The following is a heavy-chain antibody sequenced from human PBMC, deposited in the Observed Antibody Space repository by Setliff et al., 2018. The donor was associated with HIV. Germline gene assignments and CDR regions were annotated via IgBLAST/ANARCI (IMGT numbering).Heavy chain of an antibody. CDR3: ARPRLRGSGAFDI. Sequence: PSETLSLTCTVSGDSISSSTFYWGWIRQPPGKGLEWIGSIYYSGTTYYNPSLKSRVAISVDTSKNQFSLKLSSVTAADTAVCYCARPRLRGSGAFDIWGQGTMVTVSS. J-gene: IGHJ3*02. D-gene: IGHD2-21*01. V-gene: IGHV4-39*01. CDR2: IYYSGTT. CDR1: GDSISSSTFY.